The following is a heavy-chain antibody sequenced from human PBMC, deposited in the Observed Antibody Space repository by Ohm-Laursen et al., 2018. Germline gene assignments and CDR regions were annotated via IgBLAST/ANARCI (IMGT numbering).Heavy chain of an antibody. CDR3: ARDPARQKLGDFDY. CDR2: ISGSGRTI. CDR1: GFTFSSYE. J-gene: IGHJ4*02. D-gene: IGHD7-27*01. Sequence: GSLRLSCTASGFTFSSYEMNWVRQAPGKGLEWVSYISGSGRTIYYADSVKGRFTISRDNAKNSLYLQMNSLRAEDTAVYYCARDPARQKLGDFDYWGQGTLVTVPS. V-gene: IGHV3-48*03.